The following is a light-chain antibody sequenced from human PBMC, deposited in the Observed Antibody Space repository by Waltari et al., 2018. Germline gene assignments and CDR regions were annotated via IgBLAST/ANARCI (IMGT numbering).Light chain of an antibody. Sequence: EIVMTQSPGTLSVSPGERATLSCRASQSVSSNLAWYQQKPGQAPRLLIHDASTRATCVPARFSGSGSGTKFTLTISSLQSEDFAVYYCQQYNDWPPGYTFGQGTKLEI. V-gene: IGKV3-15*01. CDR3: QQYNDWPPGYT. CDR2: DAS. J-gene: IGKJ2*01. CDR1: QSVSSN.